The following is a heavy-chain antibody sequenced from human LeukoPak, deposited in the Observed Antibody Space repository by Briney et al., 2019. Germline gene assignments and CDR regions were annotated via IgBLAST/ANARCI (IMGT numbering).Heavy chain of an antibody. CDR3: ARHGDDYYYDSSGYYYPGVPSGSPPYYFDY. D-gene: IGHD3-22*01. J-gene: IGHJ4*02. Sequence: SETLSLTCTVSGGSISTYYWSWIRQRPGKGLEWMGYIYYTGSTNYNPSLKSRVTISVDTSKNQFSLKINSVTAADTAVYYCARHGDDYYYDSSGYYYPGVPSGSPPYYFDYWGQGTLVTVSS. V-gene: IGHV4-59*08. CDR2: IYYTGST. CDR1: GGSISTYY.